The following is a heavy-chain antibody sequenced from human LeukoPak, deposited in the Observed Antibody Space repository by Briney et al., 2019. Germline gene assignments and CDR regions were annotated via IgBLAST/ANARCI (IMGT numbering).Heavy chain of an antibody. CDR2: IYYSGST. J-gene: IGHJ5*02. D-gene: IGHD6-13*01. CDR1: GGSIRSNIYY. Sequence: SETLSLTCTVFGGSIRSNIYYWGWIRPPPGEGVGLSGSIYYSGSTYYNPFLKSPPTISVDPSKKQLSQKRGSVTGADTAVYYCARVSGVRQRRVRNNWFDAWGQGTLVTVSS. V-gene: IGHV4-39*07. CDR3: ARVSGVRQRRVRNNWFDA.